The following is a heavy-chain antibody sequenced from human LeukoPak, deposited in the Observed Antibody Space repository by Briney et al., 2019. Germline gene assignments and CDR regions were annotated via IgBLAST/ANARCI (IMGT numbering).Heavy chain of an antibody. CDR2: IYYSGST. V-gene: IGHV4-39*01. Sequence: SETLSLTCTVSGGSISSGRHYWAWIRQSPGTGLEWIGSIYYSGSTYYNPSLKSRATISVDTSKNQISLKVSSVTAADSALYFCVRQRTSGSASNLRVAQIDSWGQGTLVTVSS. CDR3: VRQRTSGSASNLRVAQIDS. D-gene: IGHD3-3*01. CDR1: GGSISSGRHY. J-gene: IGHJ4*02.